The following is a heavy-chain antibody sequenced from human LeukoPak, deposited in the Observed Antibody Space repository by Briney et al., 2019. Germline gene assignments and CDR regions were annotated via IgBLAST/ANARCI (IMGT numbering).Heavy chain of an antibody. CDR1: GDSVSSNSVA. CDR2: TYYRSKWYI. V-gene: IGHV6-1*01. Sequence: SQTLSLTCAVFGDSVSSNSVAWNWIRQTPSRGLEWLGRTYYRSKWYIEYAESVTGRMTINADTSKNQFSLQLNFVSPEDTAVYYCAREREHSFDYWGQGILVTVSS. D-gene: IGHD1/OR15-1a*01. J-gene: IGHJ4*02. CDR3: AREREHSFDY.